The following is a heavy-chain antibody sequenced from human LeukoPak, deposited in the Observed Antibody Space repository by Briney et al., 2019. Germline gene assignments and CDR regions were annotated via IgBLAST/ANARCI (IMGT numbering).Heavy chain of an antibody. D-gene: IGHD4-11*01. CDR1: GYTFTSYD. J-gene: IGHJ4*02. CDR2: INPSDGST. CDR3: ARGPSTVTPFDY. V-gene: IGHV1-46*01. Sequence: PRASVKVSCKASGYTFTSYDMHWVRQAPGQGLEWMGIINPSDGSTSYAQKFQGRVTMTRDMSTSTVYMELSSLRSEDTAVYSCARGPSTVTPFDYWGQGTLVTVSS.